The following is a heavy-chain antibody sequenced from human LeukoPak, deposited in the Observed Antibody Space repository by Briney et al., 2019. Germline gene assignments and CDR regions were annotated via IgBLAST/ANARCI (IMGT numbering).Heavy chain of an antibody. CDR2: IYSGGSA. CDR1: GFTLSSNY. Sequence: PGGSLRLSCADSGFTLSSNYMSWVRQAPGKGLEWVSVIYSGGSAYSAYSVKSRLTISKNDSNNTLYLQMNSLRAEDTAVYYCARAKGSRGWGQGTLVTVSS. V-gene: IGHV3-53*01. CDR3: ARAKGSRG. J-gene: IGHJ4*02. D-gene: IGHD3-10*01.